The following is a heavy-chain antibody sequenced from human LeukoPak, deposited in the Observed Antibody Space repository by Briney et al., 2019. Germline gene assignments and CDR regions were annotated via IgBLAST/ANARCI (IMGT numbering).Heavy chain of an antibody. CDR3: AKDLTYSGSSFDY. CDR2: ISGSGGNT. CDR1: GFTFSSYA. J-gene: IGHJ4*02. Sequence: GGSLRLSCAASGFTFSSYAMTWVRQAPGKGLEWVSGISGSGGNTYYADSVKGRFTISRDNSKNTLYLQMNGLRAEDTAVYYCAKDLTYSGSSFDYWGQGTLVTVSS. D-gene: IGHD1-26*01. V-gene: IGHV3-23*01.